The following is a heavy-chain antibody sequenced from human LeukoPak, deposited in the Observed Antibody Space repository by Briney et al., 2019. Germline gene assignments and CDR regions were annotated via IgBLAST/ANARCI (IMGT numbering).Heavy chain of an antibody. CDR1: GFTFSSYA. Sequence: GGSLRLSCAASGFTFSSYAMHWVRQAPGKGLEWVAVISYDGSDKYYADSVKGRFTISRDNSKNTLYLQMNSLRAEDTAVYYCAREAPYYYDSSGYGYFDYWGQGTLVTVSS. J-gene: IGHJ4*02. D-gene: IGHD3-22*01. CDR2: ISYDGSDK. V-gene: IGHV3-30-3*01. CDR3: AREAPYYYDSSGYGYFDY.